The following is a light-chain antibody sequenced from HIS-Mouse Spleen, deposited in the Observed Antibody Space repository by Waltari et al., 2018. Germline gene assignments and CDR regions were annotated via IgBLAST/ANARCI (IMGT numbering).Light chain of an antibody. CDR1: SSDVGGSNY. Sequence: QSALPQPASVSGSPGQSITISCPGTSSDVGGSNYVSWYQQPPGKAPKLMIYEVSNRPSGVSNRFSGSKSGNTASLTISGLQAEDEADYYCSSYTSSSTYVFGTGTKVTVL. V-gene: IGLV2-14*01. CDR2: EVS. J-gene: IGLJ1*01. CDR3: SSYTSSSTYV.